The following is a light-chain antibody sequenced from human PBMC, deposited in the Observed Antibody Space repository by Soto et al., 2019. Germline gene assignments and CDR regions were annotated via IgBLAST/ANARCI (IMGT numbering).Light chain of an antibody. CDR3: QQYNNWPRT. CDR1: QSVRSN. V-gene: IGKV3-15*01. CDR2: GAS. J-gene: IGKJ1*01. Sequence: EIVITQSPATLSVSPGERATLSCRASQSVRSNLAWYQQKPGQAPRLLIYGASTRETGIPARFSGSGAGTECTRTISSLQSEDVAVDCCQQYNNWPRTFGQGTQVDIK.